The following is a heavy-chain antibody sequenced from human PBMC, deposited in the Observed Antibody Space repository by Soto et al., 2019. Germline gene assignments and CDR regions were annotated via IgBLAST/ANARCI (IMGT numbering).Heavy chain of an antibody. J-gene: IGHJ6*02. CDR3: ARDLRDQQHLSYGMDV. CDR2: ISYDGSNK. CDR1: GFTFSSYA. D-gene: IGHD6-13*01. V-gene: IGHV3-30*14. Sequence: QVQLVESGGGVVQPGRSLRLSCAASGFTFSSYAVHWVRQAPGKGLQWVAVISYDGSNKDYADSVKGRFTISRDYSKNTLYLQMNTLIAEDTAMHYCARDLRDQQHLSYGMDVWGHGTTITDSS.